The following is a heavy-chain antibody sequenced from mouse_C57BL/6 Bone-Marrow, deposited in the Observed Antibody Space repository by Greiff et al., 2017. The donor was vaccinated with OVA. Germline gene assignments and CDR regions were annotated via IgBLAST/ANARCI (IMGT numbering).Heavy chain of an antibody. J-gene: IGHJ3*01. CDR1: GYTFTDYN. CDR3: ARGGFYYYGSSPFAY. V-gene: IGHV1-22*01. D-gene: IGHD1-1*01. CDR2: INPNNGGT. Sequence: VQLQQSGPELVKPGASVKMSCKASGYTFTDYNMHWVKQSHGKSLEWIGYINPNNGGTSYNQKFKGKATLTVNKSSSTAYMELRSLTSEDSAVYYCARGGFYYYGSSPFAYWGQGTLVTVSA.